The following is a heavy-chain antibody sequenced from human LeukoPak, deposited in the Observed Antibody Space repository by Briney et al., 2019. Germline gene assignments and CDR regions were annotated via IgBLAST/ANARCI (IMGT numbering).Heavy chain of an antibody. Sequence: GGSLRLSCAASGFTFSSYSMNWVRQAPGKGLEWVSSISSSSSYIYYADSVKGRFTISRDNAKSSLYLQMNSLRAEDTAVYYCARASCSGSSCPADWGQGTLVTVSS. V-gene: IGHV3-21*01. D-gene: IGHD2-2*01. CDR2: ISSSSSYI. CDR1: GFTFSSYS. CDR3: ARASCSGSSCPAD. J-gene: IGHJ4*02.